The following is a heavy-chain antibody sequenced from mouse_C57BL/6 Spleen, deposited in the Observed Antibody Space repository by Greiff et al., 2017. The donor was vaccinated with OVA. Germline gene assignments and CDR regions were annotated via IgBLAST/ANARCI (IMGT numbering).Heavy chain of an antibody. D-gene: IGHD1-1*01. Sequence: VQLQQSGAELVRPGTSVKVSCKASGYAFTNYLIEWVKQRPGQGLEWIGVINPGSGGTNYNEKFKGKATLTADKSSSTAYMQLSSLTSEDSAVYFCARRGDYYYGSSPGYFDVWGTGTTVTVSS. CDR1: GYAFTNYL. CDR2: INPGSGGT. J-gene: IGHJ1*03. V-gene: IGHV1-54*01. CDR3: ARRGDYYYGSSPGYFDV.